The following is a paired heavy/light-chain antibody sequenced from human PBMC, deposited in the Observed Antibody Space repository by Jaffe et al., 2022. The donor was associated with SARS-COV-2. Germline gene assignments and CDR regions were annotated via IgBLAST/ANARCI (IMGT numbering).Heavy chain of an antibody. D-gene: IGHD3-10*01. CDR3: ATSTSGTYYSPFDY. V-gene: IGHV4-39*02. CDR1: GGSISSSFYY. J-gene: IGHJ4*02. Sequence: QLQLQESGPGLVKPSETLSLTCPVSGGSISSSFYYWGWIRQPPGKGLEWIGSIYYTGSTYYSPSLKSRVTISADTSKNHFSLKLTSVTAADTAVYYCATSTSGTYYSPFDYWGQGTLVTVSS. CDR2: IYYTGST.
Light chain of an antibody. Sequence: QSVLTQPPSASETPGQRVTISCSGSSSNIGSNIVNWYQQLPGTAPKVLIYSNNQRPSGVPDRFSGSRSGTSASLAISGLQSEDEADYYCAAWDDSLNGWVFGGGTKLTVL. J-gene: IGLJ3*02. V-gene: IGLV1-44*01. CDR2: SNN. CDR1: SSNIGSNI. CDR3: AAWDDSLNGWV.